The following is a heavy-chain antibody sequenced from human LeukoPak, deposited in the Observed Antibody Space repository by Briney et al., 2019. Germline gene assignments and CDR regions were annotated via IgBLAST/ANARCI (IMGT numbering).Heavy chain of an antibody. V-gene: IGHV3-7*01. J-gene: IGHJ6*04. D-gene: IGHD3-10*02. CDR2: IKQDGSEK. CDR1: GFTFSSYW. Sequence: GGSLRLFCAASGFTFSSYWMSWVRQAPGKGLEWVANIKQDGSEKYYVDSVKGRFTISRDSAKNSLYLQMNSLRAEDTAVYYCAELGITMIGGVWGKGTTVTISS. CDR3: AELGITMIGGV.